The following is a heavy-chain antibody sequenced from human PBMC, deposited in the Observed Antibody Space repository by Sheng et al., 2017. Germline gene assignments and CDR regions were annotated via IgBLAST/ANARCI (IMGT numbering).Heavy chain of an antibody. D-gene: IGHD6-19*01. V-gene: IGHV1-18*01. J-gene: IGHJ4*02. Sequence: QVQLVQSGSEVKESGASVRVSCKASGYSFTTYGINWVRQAPGQGLEWMGWISTYHGNTNYAQRFHDRVTVTTDTSTSTAYMELRGLKSDDTAIYYCTRANVGAGTPPFDFWGQGTLVTVSS. CDR1: GYSFTTYG. CDR3: TRANVGAGTPPFDF. CDR2: ISTYHGNT.